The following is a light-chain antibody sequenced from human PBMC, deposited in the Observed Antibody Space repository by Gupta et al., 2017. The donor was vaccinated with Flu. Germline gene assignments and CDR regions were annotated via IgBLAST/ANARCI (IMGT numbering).Light chain of an antibody. CDR1: SSDVGGYNY. CDR2: DVS. J-gene: IGLJ2*01. Sequence: QSPLPQPRSASGSPGQSVTISCTGTSSDVGGYNYVSWFQQHPGKAPKLMIYDVSTRPSGVPDRFSSSKSGNTASLTISGLQAEDEADYYCCSYAGAYTWVFGGGTKLTVL. CDR3: CSYAGAYTWV. V-gene: IGLV2-11*01.